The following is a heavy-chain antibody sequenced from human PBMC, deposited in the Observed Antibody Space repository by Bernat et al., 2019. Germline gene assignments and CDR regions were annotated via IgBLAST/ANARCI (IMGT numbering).Heavy chain of an antibody. CDR2: IYYSGST. D-gene: IGHD1-26*01. J-gene: IGHJ5*02. Sequence: QLQLQESGPGLVKPSETLSLTCTVSGGSISSTTYYWGWIRQPPGRGLEWIGSIYYSGSTYYNPSLKSRDTISVDTSNNRFSRKLSSVTDADTAVYYGARHDGSYYGNWFDPWGQGTLVTVSS. CDR3: ARHDGSYYGNWFDP. V-gene: IGHV4-39*01. CDR1: GGSISSTTYY.